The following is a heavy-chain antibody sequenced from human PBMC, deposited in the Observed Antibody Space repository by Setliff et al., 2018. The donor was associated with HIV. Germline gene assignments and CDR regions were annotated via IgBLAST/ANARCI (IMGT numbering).Heavy chain of an antibody. CDR1: GDSINSGTYY. V-gene: IGHV4-61*02. D-gene: IGHD3-10*01. J-gene: IGHJ6*01. CDR3: ARDNSYYYGSGSHYWYGMDV. Sequence: SETLSLTCTVSGDSINSGTYYWSWIRQPAGKGLEWIGRLHLSGDTNYNPSLKSRVTMSIDTSKNQFSLKLSSVTAADTAVYYCARDNSYYYGSGSHYWYGMDVWGQGTTVTVSS. CDR2: LHLSGDT.